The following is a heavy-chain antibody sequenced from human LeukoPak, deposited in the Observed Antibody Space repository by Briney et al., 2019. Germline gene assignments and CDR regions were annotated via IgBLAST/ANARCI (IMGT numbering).Heavy chain of an antibody. V-gene: IGHV4-59*01. CDR3: ARLPGMTTVDYYYYYMDV. Sequence: SETLSLTCTVSGGSISNYYWSWIRQPPGKGLEWLGYIYYSGSTNYNPSLKSRVTISVDTSKNQFSLTLTSVTAADTAVYYCARLPGMTTVDYYYYYMDVWGKGTTVTVSS. CDR1: GGSISNYY. J-gene: IGHJ6*03. D-gene: IGHD4-11*01. CDR2: IYYSGST.